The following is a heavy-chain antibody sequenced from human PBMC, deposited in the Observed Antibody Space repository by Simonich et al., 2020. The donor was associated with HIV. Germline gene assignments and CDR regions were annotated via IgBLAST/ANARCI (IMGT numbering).Heavy chain of an antibody. CDR1: GFTFSSYW. CDR3: ARSGGSSSDAFDI. Sequence: EVQLVESGGGLVQPGGSLRLSCAASGFTFSSYWMHWVRQAPVKGLGEVSRINSDESSTSYADSVKGRFTISRDNAKNTLYLQMNSLRAEDTAVYYCARSGGSSSDAFDIWGQGTMVTVSS. CDR2: INSDESST. J-gene: IGHJ3*02. D-gene: IGHD6-6*01. V-gene: IGHV3-74*01.